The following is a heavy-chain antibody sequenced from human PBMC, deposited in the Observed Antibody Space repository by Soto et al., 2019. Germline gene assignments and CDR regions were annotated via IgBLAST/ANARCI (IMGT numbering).Heavy chain of an antibody. D-gene: IGHD2-15*01. Sequence: XXSLRLSFAASGFTFSSYAMRWVLQAPGKGLEWVSAISGSGGSTYYADSVKGRFTISRDNSKNTLYLQMNRMRAEDTAVYYCAKARYVVDWFDPWGQGTLVTVSS. CDR1: GFTFSSYA. CDR3: AKARYVVDWFDP. CDR2: ISGSGGST. V-gene: IGHV3-23*01. J-gene: IGHJ5*02.